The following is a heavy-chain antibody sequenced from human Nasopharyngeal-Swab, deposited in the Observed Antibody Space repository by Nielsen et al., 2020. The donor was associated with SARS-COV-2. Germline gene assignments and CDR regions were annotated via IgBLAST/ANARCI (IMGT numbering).Heavy chain of an antibody. Sequence: SETLSLTCDVNGGTFSGFFWSWVRLPPGKGLEWIGAVNQIGRADYNPSLKSRVTISVDTSKNPLSLKLTSVTAADTAVYYCARDIFGVVSYFDYGLDVWGQGTTVTVSS. CDR3: ARDIFGVVSYFDYGLDV. J-gene: IGHJ6*02. V-gene: IGHV4-34*01. CDR1: GGTFSGFF. D-gene: IGHD3-3*01. CDR2: VNQIGRA.